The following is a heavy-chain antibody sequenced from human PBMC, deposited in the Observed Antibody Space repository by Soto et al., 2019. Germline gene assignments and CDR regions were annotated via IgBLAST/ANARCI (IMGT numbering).Heavy chain of an antibody. CDR2: IYPGDSDT. CDR3: ARHIRSWDNQDYYYGMDV. Sequence: PGESLKISCKGSGYSFTSYWIGWVRQMPGIGLEWMGIIYPGDSDTRYSPSFQGQVTISADKSICTAYLQWSSLKASDTAMYYCARHIRSWDNQDYYYGMDVWGQGTTVTVSS. D-gene: IGHD6-13*01. J-gene: IGHJ6*02. V-gene: IGHV5-51*01. CDR1: GYSFTSYW.